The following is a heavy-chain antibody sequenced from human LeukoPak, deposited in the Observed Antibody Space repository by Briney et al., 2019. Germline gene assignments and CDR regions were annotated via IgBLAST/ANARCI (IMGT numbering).Heavy chain of an antibody. Sequence: GGSLRLSCAASGFTFSSYGMHWVRQAPGKGLEWVAVIWYDGSNKYYADSVKGRFTISRDNSKNTLYLQMNSLRVEDTAVYYCAKGAAAGKYYFDYWGQGTLVTVSS. CDR1: GFTFSSYG. V-gene: IGHV3-33*06. CDR2: IWYDGSNK. J-gene: IGHJ4*02. CDR3: AKGAAAGKYYFDY. D-gene: IGHD6-13*01.